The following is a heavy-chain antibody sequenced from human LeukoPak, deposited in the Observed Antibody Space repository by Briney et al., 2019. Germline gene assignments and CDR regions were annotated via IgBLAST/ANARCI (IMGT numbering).Heavy chain of an antibody. V-gene: IGHV4-39*01. J-gene: IGHJ5*02. Sequence: PSETLSLTCTVSGGSISSSSYYWGWIRQPPGKGLEWIGSIYYSGSTYYNPSLKSRVTISVDTSKNQFSLKLSSVTAADTAVYYCARPVGSPYCSSTSCYNWFDPWGQGTLVTASS. CDR2: IYYSGST. D-gene: IGHD2-2*01. CDR1: GGSISSSSYY. CDR3: ARPVGSPYCSSTSCYNWFDP.